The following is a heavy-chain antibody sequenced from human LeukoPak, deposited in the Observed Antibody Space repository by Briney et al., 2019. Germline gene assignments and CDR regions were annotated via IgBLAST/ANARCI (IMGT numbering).Heavy chain of an antibody. Sequence: PGGSLRLSCAASGFTISNAWMSWVRQAPGKGLEWVGRIKSKTDGGTTDYAAPVKGRFTISRDDSKNTLYLQMNSLKTEDTAVYYCTTDSVWGSYRYTDYWGQGTLVTVSS. D-gene: IGHD3-16*02. V-gene: IGHV3-15*01. J-gene: IGHJ4*02. CDR2: IKSKTDGGTT. CDR3: TTDSVWGSYRYTDY. CDR1: GFTISNAW.